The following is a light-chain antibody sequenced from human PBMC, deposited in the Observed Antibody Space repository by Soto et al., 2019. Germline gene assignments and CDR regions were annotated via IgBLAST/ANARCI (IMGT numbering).Light chain of an antibody. V-gene: IGKV3-20*01. J-gene: IGKJ1*01. CDR2: GAS. CDR1: QSVSSSY. Sequence: EIVLTQSPGTLSLSPGERATLSCRASQSVSSSYLAWYQQKPGQAPRLLIYGASSRATGIADRFSGSGSGTDFTLTISRLDPEDFEVYYCQQYGSSPKTFGQWTKVEIK. CDR3: QQYGSSPKT.